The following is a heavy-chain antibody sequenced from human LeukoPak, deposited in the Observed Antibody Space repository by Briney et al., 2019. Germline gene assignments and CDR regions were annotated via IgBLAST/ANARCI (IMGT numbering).Heavy chain of an antibody. V-gene: IGHV4-4*07. CDR1: GGSISSYY. J-gene: IGHJ4*02. D-gene: IGHD2-8*02. CDR3: ARQVRVVSRQYYFDY. CDR2: IYTSGST. Sequence: SETLSLTCTVSGGSISSYYWSWIRQPAGKGLEWIGRIYTSGSTNYNPSLKSRVTISVDTSKNQFSLKLSSVTAADTAVYYCARQVRVVSRQYYFDYWGQGTLVTVSS.